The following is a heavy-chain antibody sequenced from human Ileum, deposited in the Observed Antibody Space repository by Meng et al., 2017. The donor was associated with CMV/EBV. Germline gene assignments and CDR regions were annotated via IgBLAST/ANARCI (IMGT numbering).Heavy chain of an antibody. J-gene: IGHJ5*02. CDR1: SKW. V-gene: IGHV4-4*02. Sequence: SKWWSWVRQPPGKGLEWIGEIYHTGITNYSPSLKSRVTISVDKSKNQFSLNLKSVTAADTAVYYCAKAHYSSGWHGCYFDPWGQGTLVTVSS. CDR3: AKAHYSSGWHGCYFDP. D-gene: IGHD6-19*01. CDR2: IYHTGIT.